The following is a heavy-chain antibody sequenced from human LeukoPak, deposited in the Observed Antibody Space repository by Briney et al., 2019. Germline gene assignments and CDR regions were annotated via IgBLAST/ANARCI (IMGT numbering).Heavy chain of an antibody. J-gene: IGHJ5*02. D-gene: IGHD4-23*01. CDR1: GYTFTGYY. Sequence: ASVKVSCKASGYTFTGYYMHLVRQAPGQGLEWMGRINPNSGGTNYAQKFQGRVTMTRDTSISTAYMELSRLRSDDTAVYYCARGTVSAVTNWFDPWGHGTLVTVSS. CDR2: INPNSGGT. CDR3: ARGTVSAVTNWFDP. V-gene: IGHV1-2*06.